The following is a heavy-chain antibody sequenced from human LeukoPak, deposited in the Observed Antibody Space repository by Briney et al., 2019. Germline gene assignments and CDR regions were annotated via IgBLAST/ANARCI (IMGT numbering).Heavy chain of an antibody. D-gene: IGHD3-22*01. CDR2: ISSSSSYI. V-gene: IGHV3-21*01. J-gene: IGHJ4*02. Sequence: PGGSLRLSCAASGFTFSSYSMNWVRQAPGKGLEWVSSISSSSSYIYYADSVKGRFTISRDNAKNSLYLQMNSLRAEDTAVYYCARAFTKQYYYDSSGYSSLGYWGQGTLVTVSS. CDR1: GFTFSSYS. CDR3: ARAFTKQYYYDSSGYSSLGY.